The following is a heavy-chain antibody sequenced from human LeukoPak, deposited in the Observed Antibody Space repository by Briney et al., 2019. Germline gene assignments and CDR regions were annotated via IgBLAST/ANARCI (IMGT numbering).Heavy chain of an antibody. D-gene: IGHD4-17*01. Sequence: GGSLRLSCAASGFTFSNAWMSWVRQAPGKGLEWVGRIKSKTDGGTTDYAAPVKGRFTISRDDSKNTLYLQMNSLKTEDTAVYYCTTDIDGDYPIEDYWGQGTLVTVSS. CDR1: GFTFSNAW. J-gene: IGHJ4*02. V-gene: IGHV3-15*01. CDR3: TTDIDGDYPIEDY. CDR2: IKSKTDGGTT.